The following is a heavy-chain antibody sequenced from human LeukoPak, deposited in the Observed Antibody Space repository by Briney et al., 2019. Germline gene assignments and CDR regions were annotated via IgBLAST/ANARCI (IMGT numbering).Heavy chain of an antibody. Sequence: SETLSLTCTVSGGSISSYYWSWIRQPAGKGLEWIGRIYTSGSTNYNPSLKSRVTMSVDTSENQFSLKLSSVTAADTAVYYCARAYYDFWSGYYTWFDPWGQGTLVTVSS. CDR1: GGSISSYY. V-gene: IGHV4-4*07. D-gene: IGHD3-3*01. CDR3: ARAYYDFWSGYYTWFDP. J-gene: IGHJ5*02. CDR2: IYTSGST.